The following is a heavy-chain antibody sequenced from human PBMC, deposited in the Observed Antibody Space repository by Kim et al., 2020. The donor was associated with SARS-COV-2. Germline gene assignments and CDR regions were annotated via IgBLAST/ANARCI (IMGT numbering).Heavy chain of an antibody. D-gene: IGHD3-22*01. V-gene: IGHV3-7*01. J-gene: IGHJ1*01. CDR3: ARGTYYDSRYFQH. Sequence: YYVDSVKCRFTISRDNAKNSLYLQMNSLRAEDTAVYYCARGTYYDSRYFQHWGQGTLVTVSS.